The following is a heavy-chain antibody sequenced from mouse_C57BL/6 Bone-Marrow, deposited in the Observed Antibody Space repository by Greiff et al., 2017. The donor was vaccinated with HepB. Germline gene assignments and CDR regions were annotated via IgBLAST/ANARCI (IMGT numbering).Heavy chain of an antibody. CDR1: GYTFTDYY. Sequence: QVQLKQSGAELVRPGASVKLSCKASGYTFTDYYINWVKQRPGQGLEWIARIYPGSGNTYYNEKFKGKATLTAEKSSSTAYMQLSSLTSEDSAVYFCARSRGQPRAMDYWGQGTSVTVSS. J-gene: IGHJ4*01. CDR3: ARSRGQPRAMDY. CDR2: IYPGSGNT. V-gene: IGHV1-76*01. D-gene: IGHD6-1*01.